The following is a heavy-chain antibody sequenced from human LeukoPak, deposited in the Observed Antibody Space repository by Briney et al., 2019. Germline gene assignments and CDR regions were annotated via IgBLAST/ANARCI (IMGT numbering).Heavy chain of an antibody. D-gene: IGHD3-10*01. CDR3: ARVAGSGGFDY. CDR2: ISAYNGNT. Sequence: GASVKVSRKSSGYTFTSYGISWVRQAPGQGLEWMGWISAYNGNTNYAQKLQGRVSMTTDTSTTTAYMELRSLRSDDTAVYYCARVAGSGGFDYWGQGTLVTVSS. CDR1: GYTFTSYG. J-gene: IGHJ4*02. V-gene: IGHV1-18*01.